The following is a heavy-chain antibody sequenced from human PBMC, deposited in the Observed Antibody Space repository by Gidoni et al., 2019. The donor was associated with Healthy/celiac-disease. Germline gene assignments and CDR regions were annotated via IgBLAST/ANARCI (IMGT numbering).Heavy chain of an antibody. D-gene: IGHD5-18*01. J-gene: IGHJ4*02. CDR3: ARVGSGRGYSYGYPFDY. CDR2: IIPMFGTA. Sequence: QVQLVQSGAEAKKPGATVKVSCKASGGTFSSYAISWVRQAPGQGLEWLGGIIPMFGTANYGQKFQGRVTINADESTSTAYRELRSLRSEDTAVYYCARVGSGRGYSYGYPFDYWGQGTLVTVSS. CDR1: GGTFSSYA. V-gene: IGHV1-69*01.